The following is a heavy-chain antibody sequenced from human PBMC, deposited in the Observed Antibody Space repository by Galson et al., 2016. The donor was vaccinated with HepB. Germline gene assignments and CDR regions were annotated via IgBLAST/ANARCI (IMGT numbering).Heavy chain of an antibody. CDR1: GDSVSSDNW. D-gene: IGHD4/OR15-4a*01. V-gene: IGHV4-4*02. CDR3: ARGSDYLYSI. J-gene: IGHJ3*02. Sequence: ETLSLTCAVSGDSVSSDNWWSWARQPPGKGLEWIGEIHHSGTTVYNPSLKSRVTMSVGESKNQVSLRLSSVTAADTAVYYCARGSDYLYSIWGQGTMVTISS. CDR2: IHHSGTT.